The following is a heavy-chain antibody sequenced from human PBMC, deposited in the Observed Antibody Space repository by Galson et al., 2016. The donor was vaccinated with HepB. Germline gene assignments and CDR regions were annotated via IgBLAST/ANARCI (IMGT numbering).Heavy chain of an antibody. D-gene: IGHD6-19*01. CDR3: ARHIAVSGTRGFDV. Sequence: LSLTCVVSGGSISSGNWWSWVRQPPGKGLEWIGEIYESGTTYYNPSLSSRVTVSMDKSNNHLSLRLESVTAADTAVYFCARHIAVSGTRGFDVWGQGTLVTVSS. CDR2: IYESGTT. J-gene: IGHJ4*01. CDR1: GGSISSGNW. V-gene: IGHV4-4*01.